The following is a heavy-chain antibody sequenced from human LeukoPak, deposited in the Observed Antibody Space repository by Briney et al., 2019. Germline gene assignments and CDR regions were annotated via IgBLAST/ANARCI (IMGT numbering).Heavy chain of an antibody. D-gene: IGHD6-13*01. CDR2: IRQDGGEK. J-gene: IGHJ4*01. CDR3: ARDGTAAGLYFDL. V-gene: IGHV3-7*01. CDR1: GFTFSSYW. Sequence: PGGPLRLSCAVSGFTFSSYWMNWVRQAPGKGLEWVASIRQDGGEKSYVDSVKGRFTISRDNTKNSLYLQINSLRAEDTAVYYCARDGTAAGLYFDLWGQGTLVTVSS.